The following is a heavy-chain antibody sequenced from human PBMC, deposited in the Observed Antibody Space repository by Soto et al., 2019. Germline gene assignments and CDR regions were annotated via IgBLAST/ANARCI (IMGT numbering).Heavy chain of an antibody. CDR3: ARDEGKAMVRGYDK. D-gene: IGHD3-10*01. J-gene: IGHJ4*02. V-gene: IGHV3-74*01. CDR2: IKFDGSRT. Sequence: GGSLRLSCAASGFTFSNSWMHWVRQSPTKGLVWVSSIKFDGSRTFYADSVKGRFTISRDNAKNTVYLQMSSLSAEDTAVYYCARDEGKAMVRGYDKWGEGTLVTVSS. CDR1: GFTFSNSW.